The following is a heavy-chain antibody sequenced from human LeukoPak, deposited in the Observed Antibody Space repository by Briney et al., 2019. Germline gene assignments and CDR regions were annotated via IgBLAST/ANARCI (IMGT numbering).Heavy chain of an antibody. D-gene: IGHD5-24*01. CDR3: ARTDGYNAFDI. CDR2: IIPTLGIA. Sequence: ASVKVSCKASGGTFSSYAISWVRQAPGQRLEWMGRIIPTLGIANYAQKFQGRVTITADKSTSTAYMELSSLRSEDTAVYYCARTDGYNAFDIWGQGTMVTVSS. CDR1: GGTFSSYA. J-gene: IGHJ3*02. V-gene: IGHV1-69*04.